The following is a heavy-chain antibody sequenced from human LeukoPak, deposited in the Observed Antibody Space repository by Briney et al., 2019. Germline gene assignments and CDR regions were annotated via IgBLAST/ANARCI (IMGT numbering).Heavy chain of an antibody. CDR3: AKADYGGKVGAFDI. V-gene: IGHV3-23*01. D-gene: IGHD4-23*01. CDR1: GFTFSDYS. CDR2: ISGSGGST. J-gene: IGHJ3*02. Sequence: GGSLRLSCPASGFTFSDYSMSWVRQAPGKGLEWVSAISGSGGSTYYADSVKGRFTISRDNSKNTLYLQMNSLRAEDTAVYYCAKADYGGKVGAFDIWGQGTMVTVSS.